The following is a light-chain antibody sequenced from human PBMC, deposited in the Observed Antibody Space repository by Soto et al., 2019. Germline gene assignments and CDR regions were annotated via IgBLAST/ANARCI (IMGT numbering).Light chain of an antibody. CDR2: DAS. CDR1: QGIGNA. V-gene: IGKV1-13*02. J-gene: IGKJ1*01. CDR3: QQYNTYSWT. Sequence: AIQMTQSPSSLSASVGDRVTISCRASQGIGNALGWYQQMPGKAPKLLIYDASSLHSGVPSRFSGSGSGTEFTLTISSLQPDDFATYYCQQYNTYSWTFGQGTKVDIK.